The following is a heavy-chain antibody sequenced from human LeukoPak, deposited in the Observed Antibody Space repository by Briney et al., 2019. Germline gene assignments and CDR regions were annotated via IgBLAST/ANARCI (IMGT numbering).Heavy chain of an antibody. J-gene: IGHJ4*02. CDR1: GYTFTSYD. CDR2: MNPNSGNT. D-gene: IGHD6-13*01. Sequence: VASVKVSCKASGYTFTSYDINWVRQATGQGLEWMGWMNPNSGNTGYAQKIQGRVTMTEDTSTDTAYMELSSLRSEDTAVYYCATLGIAAAGTCYWGQGTLVTVSS. V-gene: IGHV1-8*01. CDR3: ATLGIAAAGTCY.